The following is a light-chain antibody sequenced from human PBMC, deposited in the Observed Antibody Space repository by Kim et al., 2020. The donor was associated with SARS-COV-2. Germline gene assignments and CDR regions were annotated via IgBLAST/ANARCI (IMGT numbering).Light chain of an antibody. Sequence: SYELTQPPSMSEAPGKTATITCGGDNIRSKSVHWYQQKPGQAPVLVMYYDSDRPSGIPERLSGSNSGNTATLTISRVEAEDEADYYCQVWDSSSDHWVFGGGTKLTVL. J-gene: IGLJ3*02. CDR3: QVWDSSSDHWV. V-gene: IGLV3-21*04. CDR2: YDS. CDR1: NIRSKS.